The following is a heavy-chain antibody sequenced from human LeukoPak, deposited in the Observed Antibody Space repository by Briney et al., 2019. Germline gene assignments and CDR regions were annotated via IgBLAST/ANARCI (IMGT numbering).Heavy chain of an antibody. CDR2: NSSSSSTI. J-gene: IGHJ4*02. D-gene: IGHD3-9*01. V-gene: IGHV3-48*04. Sequence: GGSLRLSCAASGFTFSSYSMNWVRQAPGKGLEWVSYNSSSSSTIYYADSVKGRFTISRDNAKNSLYLQMNSLRAEDTAVYYCARQYDILTGYYSHFDYWGQGTLVTVSS. CDR1: GFTFSSYS. CDR3: ARQYDILTGYYSHFDY.